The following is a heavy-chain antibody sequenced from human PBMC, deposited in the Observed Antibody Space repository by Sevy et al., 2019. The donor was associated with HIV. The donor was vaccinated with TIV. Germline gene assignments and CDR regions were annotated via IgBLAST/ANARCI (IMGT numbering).Heavy chain of an antibody. J-gene: IGHJ2*01. CDR3: ARDCRYCSGGSCGNAGYFDL. CDR1: GFTVSSNY. V-gene: IGHV3-53*01. D-gene: IGHD2-15*01. CDR2: IYSGGST. Sequence: GGSLRLSCAASGFTVSSNYMSWVRQAPGKGLEWVSVIYSGGSTYYADSVKGRFTISRDNSKNTLYLQMNSLRAEDTAVSYCARDCRYCSGGSCGNAGYFDLWGRGTLVTVSS.